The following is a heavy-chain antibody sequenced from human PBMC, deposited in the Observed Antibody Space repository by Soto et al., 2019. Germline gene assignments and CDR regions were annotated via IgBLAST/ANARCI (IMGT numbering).Heavy chain of an antibody. D-gene: IGHD4-17*01. J-gene: IGHJ4*02. V-gene: IGHV3-33*01. Sequence: QVQLVESGGGVVQPGRSLRLSCAASGFTFCTYAMHWVRQAPGKGLEWVAVIYYDGTNYYYADSVKGRFTISRDNSNNTLYLQMNSLRADDTAVYYCARDRGGYGDYVEGSFDFWGQGTLVTASS. CDR1: GFTFCTYA. CDR3: ARDRGGYGDYVEGSFDF. CDR2: IYYDGTNY.